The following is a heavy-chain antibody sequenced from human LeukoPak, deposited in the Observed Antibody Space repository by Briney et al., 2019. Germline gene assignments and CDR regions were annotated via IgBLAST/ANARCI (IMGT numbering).Heavy chain of an antibody. V-gene: IGHV3-53*01. Sequence: GGSLRLSCAASGFTVSSNYMSWVRQAPGKGLEWVSVIYSGGSTNYADSVRGGFTISRDNSKNTLYLQMNSLGDEDTAVYYCARGRYENSAAMDVWGQGTTVTVSS. CDR3: ARGRYENSAAMDV. CDR1: GFTVSSNY. J-gene: IGHJ6*02. CDR2: IYSGGST. D-gene: IGHD5-12*01.